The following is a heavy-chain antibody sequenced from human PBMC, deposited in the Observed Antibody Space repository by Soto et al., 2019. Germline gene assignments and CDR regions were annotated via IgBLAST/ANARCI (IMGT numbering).Heavy chain of an antibody. CDR1: GFTFSGYG. V-gene: IGHV3-30*18. Sequence: QVQLVESGGGVVQPGRSLRLSCAASGFTFSGYGMHWVRQAPGKGLEWVAVISYDGSYKYDADSVKGRFTISRDNSKNTLYLQINSLRAEDTAVYYCAKDPWWGNTVSHLDYWGKGTLVTVSS. CDR2: ISYDGSYK. J-gene: IGHJ4*02. CDR3: AKDPWWGNTVSHLDY. D-gene: IGHD4-17*01.